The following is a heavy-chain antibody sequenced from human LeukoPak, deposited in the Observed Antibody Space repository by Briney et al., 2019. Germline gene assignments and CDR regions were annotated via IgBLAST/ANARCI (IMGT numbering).Heavy chain of an antibody. V-gene: IGHV1-2*04. D-gene: IGHD3-3*01. CDR2: INPNSGGT. CDR1: GYTFTGYY. CDR3: ARDAQAYYDFWSGYPHYMDV. Sequence: ASVKVSCKASGYTFTGYYMHWVRQAPGQGLEWMGWINPNSGGTNYAQKFQGWVTMTRDTSISTAYMELSRLRSDDTAVYYCARDAQAYYDFWSGYPHYMDVWGKGTTVTVSS. J-gene: IGHJ6*03.